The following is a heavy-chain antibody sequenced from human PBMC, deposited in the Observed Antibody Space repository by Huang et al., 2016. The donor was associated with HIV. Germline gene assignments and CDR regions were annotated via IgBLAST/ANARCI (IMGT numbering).Heavy chain of an antibody. CDR1: GFTFSNYA. CDR2: IAKEGSTK. J-gene: IGHJ4*02. Sequence: QVQLVESGGGVVQPGTSLRLSCAASGFTFSNYAMNWVRQAPGKGLEWVAVIAKEGSTKYYADSVKGRCTISRDNSKNTVYLQMNSLRAEDTAVYYCARSEPSRYYFDYWGQGTLVTVSS. V-gene: IGHV3-30-3*01. CDR3: ARSEPSRYYFDY.